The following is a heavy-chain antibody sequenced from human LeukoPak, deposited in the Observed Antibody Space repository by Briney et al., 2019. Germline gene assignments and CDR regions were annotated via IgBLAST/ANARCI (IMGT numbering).Heavy chain of an antibody. CDR3: ARCPSRSPGDYYYYYIDV. CDR1: GFTFSSYS. J-gene: IGHJ6*03. Sequence: PGGSLRLSCAASGFTFSSYSMNWVRQAPGKGLEWVSSISSSSSYIYYADSVKGRFIISRDNAKNSLYLQMNSLRAEDTALYHCARCPSRSPGDYYYYYIDVWGKGTTVTVSS. CDR2: ISSSSSYI. V-gene: IGHV3-21*04. D-gene: IGHD1-14*01.